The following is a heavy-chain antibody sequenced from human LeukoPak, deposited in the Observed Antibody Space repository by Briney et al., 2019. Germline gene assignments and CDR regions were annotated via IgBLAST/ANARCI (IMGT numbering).Heavy chain of an antibody. CDR2: IKQDGSEK. Sequence: GGSLRLSCAASGFTFSSYWMSWVRQAPGKGLEWVANIKQDGSEKYYEDSVKGRFTISRDNAKNSLYLQMNSLRAEDTAVYYCARDQGLLVVAGRFGYWGQGTLVTVSS. V-gene: IGHV3-7*01. J-gene: IGHJ4*02. CDR1: GFTFSSYW. CDR3: ARDQGLLVVAGRFGY. D-gene: IGHD6-19*01.